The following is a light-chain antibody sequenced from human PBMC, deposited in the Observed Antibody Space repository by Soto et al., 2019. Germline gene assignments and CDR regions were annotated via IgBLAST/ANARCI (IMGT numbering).Light chain of an antibody. J-gene: IGKJ1*01. CDR1: QSINNW. V-gene: IGKV1-5*03. Sequence: DLQMTQSPSILSASVGDRVTITCRASQSINNWLAWFQHKPGKAPNLMIYQASSLESGVPARFSGSGSGTEFTLTITSLQPDDSATYYCQQYDAGSWTFGQGTKVDIK. CDR3: QQYDAGSWT. CDR2: QAS.